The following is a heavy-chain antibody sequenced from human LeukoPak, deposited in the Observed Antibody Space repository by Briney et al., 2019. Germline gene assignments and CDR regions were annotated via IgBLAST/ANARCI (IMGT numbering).Heavy chain of an antibody. D-gene: IGHD4-17*01. CDR1: GFTFSSYA. J-gene: IGHJ2*01. CDR3: AKDRTTVSYRYFDL. CDR2: VSIGGTNT. V-gene: IGHV3-23*01. Sequence: GGSLRLSCAASGFTFSSYAMSWVRQAPGKGLEWVSAVSIGGTNTYYADSGKGRFTMSRDNSKNTLYLQMNSLRVEDTAVYYCAKDRTTVSYRYFDLWGRGTLVTVAS.